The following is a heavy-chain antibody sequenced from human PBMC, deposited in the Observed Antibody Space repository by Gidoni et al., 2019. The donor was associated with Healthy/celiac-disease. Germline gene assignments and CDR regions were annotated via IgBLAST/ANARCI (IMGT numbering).Heavy chain of an antibody. D-gene: IGHD3-22*01. CDR3: ARGAGAMIVVVIRNNWFDP. J-gene: IGHJ5*02. Sequence: QVQLQQWVAGLLKPSDTLSLTCAVYVGSFSGSYWSWIRQPPGKGLEWIGEINHSGSTNYNPSLKSRVTISVDTSKNQFSLKLSSVTAADTAVYYCARGAGAMIVVVIRNNWFDPWGQGTLVTVSS. V-gene: IGHV4-34*01. CDR1: VGSFSGSY. CDR2: INHSGST.